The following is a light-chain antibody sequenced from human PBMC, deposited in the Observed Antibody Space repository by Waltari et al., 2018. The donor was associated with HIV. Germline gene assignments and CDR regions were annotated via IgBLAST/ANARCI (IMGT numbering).Light chain of an antibody. CDR3: QQYDSSPPAYT. Sequence: EIVLTQSPGTLSLSPGERATLSCRASQSVSSSYLAWYQQKPGQAPRLLIYGASSRATGITDRFTGSGSGTDFTLTITRLEPEDFVLYYCQQYDSSPPAYTFGQGTKLEIK. CDR2: GAS. J-gene: IGKJ2*01. CDR1: QSVSSSY. V-gene: IGKV3-20*01.